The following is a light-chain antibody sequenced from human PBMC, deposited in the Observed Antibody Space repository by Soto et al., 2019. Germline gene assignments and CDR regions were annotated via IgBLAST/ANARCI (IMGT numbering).Light chain of an antibody. CDR1: QGISSY. V-gene: IGKV1-9*01. Sequence: DIQLTHSPSFLSASVGDRVTITCRASQGISSYLAWYQQKPGKAPKLLIYAASTLQSGVPSRFSGSGSGTEFTLTISSLQPEDVAAYYCQQLNSYLALTFGGGTKVEIK. J-gene: IGKJ4*01. CDR3: QQLNSYLALT. CDR2: AAS.